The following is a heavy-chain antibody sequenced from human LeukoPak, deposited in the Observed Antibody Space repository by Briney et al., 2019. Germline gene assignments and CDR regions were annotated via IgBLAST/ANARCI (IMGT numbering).Heavy chain of an antibody. V-gene: IGHV3-30*04. D-gene: IGHD3-10*01. J-gene: IGHJ5*02. CDR3: ARDGYYYAEEFDP. CDR2: ISYDGSNK. CDR1: GFTFSSYA. Sequence: GRSLRLSCAASGFTFSSYAMHWVRQAPGKGLEWVAVISYDGSNKYYADSVKGRFTFSRDNSKNTLYLQMNSLRAEDTAVYYCARDGYYYAEEFDPWGQGTLVTVSS.